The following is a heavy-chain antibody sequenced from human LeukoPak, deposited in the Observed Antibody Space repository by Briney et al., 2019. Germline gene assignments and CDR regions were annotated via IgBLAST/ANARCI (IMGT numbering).Heavy chain of an antibody. CDR3: SRDGSSRHCTDTSCYFKPPDWFDP. CDR2: IRSKPYGGTT. Sequence: PGGSLRLSCTASGFTFGDYAMSWFRQAPGKGLEWVGFIRSKPYGGTTEYAASVKGRFTISRDDSKSIAYLQMDSLKTEDTAVYYCSRDGSSRHCTDTSCYFKPPDWFDPWGQGTLVTVSS. D-gene: IGHD2-2*01. J-gene: IGHJ5*02. V-gene: IGHV3-49*03. CDR1: GFTFGDYA.